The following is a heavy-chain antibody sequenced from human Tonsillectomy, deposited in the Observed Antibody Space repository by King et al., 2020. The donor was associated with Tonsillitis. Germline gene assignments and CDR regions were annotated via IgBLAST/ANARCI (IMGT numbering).Heavy chain of an antibody. CDR1: GYTFSDHY. D-gene: IGHD5-18*01. V-gene: IGHV1-2*02. J-gene: IGHJ3*02. CDR3: ARVRLPAYSHGAFDI. CDR2: INPDSGDT. Sequence: VQLVQSGAEVKKPGASMKVSCKASGYTFSDHYMYWVRQAPGQGLEWMVWINPDSGDTMYAQKFQGRVTMTRDTSTNTFYMEVTSLRSDDTALYYCARVRLPAYSHGAFDIGGQGTMVTAYS.